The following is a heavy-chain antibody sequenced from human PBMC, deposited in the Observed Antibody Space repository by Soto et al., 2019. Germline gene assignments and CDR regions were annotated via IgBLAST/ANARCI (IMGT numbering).Heavy chain of an antibody. CDR3: ATVPDDIVVVPAASDAFDI. Sequence: EVQLVESGGGLVKPGGSLRLSCAASGFTFSSYSMNWVRQAPGKGLEWVSSISSSSSYIYYADSVKGRFTISRDNAKNSLYLQMNSLRAEDTAVYYCATVPDDIVVVPAASDAFDIWGQGTMVTVSS. D-gene: IGHD2-2*01. J-gene: IGHJ3*02. V-gene: IGHV3-21*01. CDR1: GFTFSSYS. CDR2: ISSSSSYI.